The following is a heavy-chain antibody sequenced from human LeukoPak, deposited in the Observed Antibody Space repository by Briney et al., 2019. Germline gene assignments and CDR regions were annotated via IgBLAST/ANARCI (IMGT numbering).Heavy chain of an antibody. D-gene: IGHD3-22*01. CDR1: GGSASSGGYY. Sequence: TLSLTCTVSGGSASSGGYYWSWIRQHPGKGLEWIGNIYYSGSTYYNSSLKSRVTISVDTSKNQFSLKLSSVTAADTAVYYCARLPFNYYDIGPWDYRGEGTLVTVSS. CDR3: ARLPFNYYDIGPWDY. CDR2: IYYSGST. J-gene: IGHJ4*02. V-gene: IGHV4-31*03.